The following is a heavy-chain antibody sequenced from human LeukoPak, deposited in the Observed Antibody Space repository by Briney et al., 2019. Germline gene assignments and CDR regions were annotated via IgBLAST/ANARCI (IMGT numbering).Heavy chain of an antibody. CDR1: GFTFGDYA. J-gene: IGHJ4*02. D-gene: IGHD3-16*01. CDR2: IRSKAYGGTT. V-gene: IGHV3-49*04. Sequence: PGGSLRLSCTASGFTFGDYAMSWVRQAPGKGLEWVGFIRSKAYGGTTEYAASVKGRFTISRDDSKSIAYLQMNSLKTEDTAVYYCTREGEYGAHTAFFDYWGQGTLVTVSS. CDR3: TREGEYGAHTAFFDY.